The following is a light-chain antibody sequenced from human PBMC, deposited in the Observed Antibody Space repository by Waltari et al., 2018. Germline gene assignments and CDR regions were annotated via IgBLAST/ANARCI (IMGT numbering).Light chain of an antibody. Sequence: QSALTQPASVSGSPGPSISISCTGTSSDVGDYNYVSWYKQYPGKAPKLMIYEVSNRPSGVSNRFSGSKSDNMASLTISGLQAEDEADYYCSSYTSSSTWVFGGGTKLTVL. CDR3: SSYTSSSTWV. V-gene: IGLV2-14*01. J-gene: IGLJ3*02. CDR2: EVS. CDR1: SSDVGDYNY.